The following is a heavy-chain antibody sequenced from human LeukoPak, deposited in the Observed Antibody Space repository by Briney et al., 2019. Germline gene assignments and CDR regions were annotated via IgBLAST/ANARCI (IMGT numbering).Heavy chain of an antibody. J-gene: IGHJ4*02. CDR2: VSTGSNYI. CDR1: GFTFSSYS. Sequence: GGSLRLSCTASGFTFSSYSLNWVRQAPGKGLEWVSSVSTGSNYIYYADSVKGRFTISRDNDKNSLYLQMNSLRVEDTAVYYCARDRGNYWGQGTLVTVSS. V-gene: IGHV3-21*01. CDR3: ARDRGNY.